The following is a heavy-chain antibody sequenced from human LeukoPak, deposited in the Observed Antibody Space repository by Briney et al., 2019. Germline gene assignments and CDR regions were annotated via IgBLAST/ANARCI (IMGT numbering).Heavy chain of an antibody. J-gene: IGHJ4*02. D-gene: IGHD3-10*01. CDR3: AKDRNMVRGVRPLDY. CDR1: GFTFSSYA. CDR2: ISGSGGST. V-gene: IGHV3-23*01. Sequence: PGGSLRLSCAASGFTFSSYAMSWVRQAPGKGLEWVSAISGSGGSTYYADSVKGRFTISRDNSKNTLYLQMNSLRAEDTAVYYCAKDRNMVRGVRPLDYWGQGTLVTVSS.